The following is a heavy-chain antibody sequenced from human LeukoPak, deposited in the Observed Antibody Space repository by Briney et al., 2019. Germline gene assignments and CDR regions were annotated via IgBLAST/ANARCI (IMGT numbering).Heavy chain of an antibody. D-gene: IGHD3-3*01. Sequence: GGSLRLSCAASGFTFSSYWMSWVRQAPGKGLEWVANIKQDGSEKYYVDSVKGRFTISRDNAKNSLYLQMNSLRAEDTAVYYCAKVPEWSGVDAFDIWGQGTMVTVSS. CDR3: AKVPEWSGVDAFDI. CDR1: GFTFSSYW. J-gene: IGHJ3*02. CDR2: IKQDGSEK. V-gene: IGHV3-7*01.